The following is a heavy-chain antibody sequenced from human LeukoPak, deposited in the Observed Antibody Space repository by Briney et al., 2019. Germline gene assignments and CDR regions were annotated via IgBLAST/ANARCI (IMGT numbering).Heavy chain of an antibody. Sequence: SETLSLTCAEPLGSPSGARLYTGWIRQPPGKGLEWIGSIYYGGSTYYNPSLKSRLTISVDTSKNQFSLKLISVWDTDTAVNYYWGHGGVGYSAFEYWGQGTLVTVSS. V-gene: IGHV4-39*01. CDR2: IYYGGST. CDR3: WGHGGVGYSAFEY. D-gene: IGHD5-24*01. J-gene: IGHJ4*02. CDR1: GSPSGARLY.